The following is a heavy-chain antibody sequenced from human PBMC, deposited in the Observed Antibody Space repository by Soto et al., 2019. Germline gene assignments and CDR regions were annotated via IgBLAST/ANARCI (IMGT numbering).Heavy chain of an antibody. D-gene: IGHD6-19*01. Sequence: QVQLQESGPGLVKPSETLSLTCNVSGGSISSHYWNWIRQPPGKGLEWIGHIYYNGSPNYNPSLKSRVTISVDTSKNHFSLKLTSVTAADTAIYYCARVIAVAGSFYFDSWGQGTLVAVSS. CDR3: ARVIAVAGSFYFDS. V-gene: IGHV4-59*11. J-gene: IGHJ4*02. CDR2: IYYNGSP. CDR1: GGSISSHY.